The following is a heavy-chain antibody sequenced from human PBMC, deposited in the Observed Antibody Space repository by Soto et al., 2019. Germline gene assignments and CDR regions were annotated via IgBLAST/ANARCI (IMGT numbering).Heavy chain of an antibody. D-gene: IGHD2-2*01. CDR1: GFAFNNYG. Sequence: GGSLRLSCTVSGFAFNNYGINWVRQAPGKGLEWVSSISKSDYTYYSDSVKGRFTISRDNAKNSVSLQMNTLRVEDTAVYYCAREDSIIIPAVSDFWGQGTLVTAPQ. J-gene: IGHJ4*02. CDR2: ISKSDYT. V-gene: IGHV3-21*01. CDR3: AREDSIIIPAVSDF.